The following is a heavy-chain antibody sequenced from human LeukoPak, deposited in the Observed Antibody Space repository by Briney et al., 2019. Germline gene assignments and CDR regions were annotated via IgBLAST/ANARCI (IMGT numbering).Heavy chain of an antibody. CDR3: AKRHGGSFDY. V-gene: IGHV3-23*01. CDR1: GFTFSGYA. Sequence: PGGSLRLSCAASGFTFSGYAMSWVRQAPGKGLEWVSAISGSGGSTYYADSVKGRFTISRDNSKNTLYLRMNSLRAEDTAVYYCAKRHGGSFDYWGQGTLVTVSS. CDR2: ISGSGGST. D-gene: IGHD4-23*01. J-gene: IGHJ4*02.